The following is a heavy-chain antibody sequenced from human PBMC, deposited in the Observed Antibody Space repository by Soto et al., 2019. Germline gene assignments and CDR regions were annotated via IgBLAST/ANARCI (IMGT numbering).Heavy chain of an antibody. J-gene: IGHJ4*02. CDR1: EGTFNRYT. Sequence: QVQLVQSGAEVKKPGSSVRVSCSASEGTFNRYTINWVRQPPGQRLEWVGRVNPIVGMSSSASKFQGRASICADKSTSKAYMARTSLKSEDTAVYYCATTYGSGSAHFDSWGQGTLVTVS. CDR2: VNPIVGMS. D-gene: IGHD3-10*01. CDR3: ATTYGSGSAHFDS. V-gene: IGHV1-69*02.